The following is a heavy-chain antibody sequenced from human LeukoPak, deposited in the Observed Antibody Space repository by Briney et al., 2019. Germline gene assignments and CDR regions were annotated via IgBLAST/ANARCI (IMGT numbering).Heavy chain of an antibody. CDR2: ISYDGSNK. D-gene: IGHD3/OR15-3a*01. V-gene: IGHV3-30-3*01. Sequence: GGSLRLSCAASGFTFSSYAMHWVRQAPGKGLEWVAVISYDGSNKYYADSVKSRFTISRDNSKNTLYLQMNSLRAEDTAVYYCARDGTGAGPDYYYFDYWGQGTLVTVSS. J-gene: IGHJ4*02. CDR3: ARDGTGAGPDYYYFDY. CDR1: GFTFSSYA.